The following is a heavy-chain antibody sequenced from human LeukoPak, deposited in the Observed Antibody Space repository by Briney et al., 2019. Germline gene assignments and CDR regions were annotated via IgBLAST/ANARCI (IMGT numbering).Heavy chain of an antibody. CDR2: ISSTSSYT. CDR3: AREYVVVVAATGVRNYYYGMDV. CDR1: RCTFSDYY. V-gene: IGHV3-11*06. Sequence: GGSLRLSCAASRCTFSDYYVSWIRQAPGKGLEWVSYISSTSSYTNYADSVKGRFTISRDNAKNSLYLQMNSLRAEDTAVYYCAREYVVVVAATGVRNYYYGMDVWGKGTTVTVSS. D-gene: IGHD2-15*01. J-gene: IGHJ6*04.